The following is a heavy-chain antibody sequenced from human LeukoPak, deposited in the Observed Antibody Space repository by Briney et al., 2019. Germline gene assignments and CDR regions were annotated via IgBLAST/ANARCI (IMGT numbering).Heavy chain of an antibody. D-gene: IGHD2-2*01. J-gene: IGHJ5*02. CDR1: GGTFSSYA. CDR2: IIPILGIA. Sequence: SVKVSCKASGGTFSSYAISWVRQAPGQGLEWMGRIIPILGIANYAQKFQGRVTITADKSTSTACMELSSLRSEDTAVYYCARDYCSSTSCYANWFDPWGQGTLVTVSS. V-gene: IGHV1-69*04. CDR3: ARDYCSSTSCYANWFDP.